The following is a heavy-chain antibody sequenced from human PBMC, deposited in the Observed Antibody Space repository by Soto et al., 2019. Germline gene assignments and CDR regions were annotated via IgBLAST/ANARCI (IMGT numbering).Heavy chain of an antibody. CDR2: IKQDGSEK. CDR3: ASGGRGAAAPETLDY. J-gene: IGHJ4*02. Sequence: GGSLRLPCAASGFSFSSYWMSWVRQAPGKGLEWVANIKQDGSEKYYVDSVKGRFTISRDNAKNSLYLQMNSLRAEDTAVYYCASGGRGAAAPETLDYWGQGTLVTVSS. CDR1: GFSFSSYW. D-gene: IGHD6-13*01. V-gene: IGHV3-7*01.